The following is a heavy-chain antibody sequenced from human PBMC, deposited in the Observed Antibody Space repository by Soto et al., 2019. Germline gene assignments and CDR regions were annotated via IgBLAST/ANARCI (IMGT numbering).Heavy chain of an antibody. J-gene: IGHJ4*02. CDR3: ARWDYGVYARFDY. CDR2: MNPNSGNT. D-gene: IGHD4-17*01. CDR1: GYTFSSHD. V-gene: IGHV1-8*01. Sequence: QVQLVQSGAEVKKSGASVKVSCKASGYTFSSHDINWVRQATGQGLEWMGWMNPNSGNTGYAQKFQGRVTMTRNTSISTAYMELSSLRSEDTAVYYCARWDYGVYARFDYWGQGTLVTVSS.